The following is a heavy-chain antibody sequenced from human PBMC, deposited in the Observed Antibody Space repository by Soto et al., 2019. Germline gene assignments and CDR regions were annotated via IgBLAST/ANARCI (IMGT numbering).Heavy chain of an antibody. V-gene: IGHV4-31*03. J-gene: IGHJ4*02. D-gene: IGHD1-26*01. Sequence: SETLSLTCTVSGGSISSGGYYWSWIRQHPGKGLEWVGYIYYSGSTYYNPSLKSRVTISVDTSKNQFSLKLSSVTAAETAVDCGARERPGGGADFDYWGQGTLVTVSS. CDR3: ARERPGGGADFDY. CDR1: GGSISSGGYY. CDR2: IYYSGST.